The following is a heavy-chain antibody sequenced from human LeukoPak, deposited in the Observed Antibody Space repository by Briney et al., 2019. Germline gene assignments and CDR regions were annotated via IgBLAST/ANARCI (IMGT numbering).Heavy chain of an antibody. CDR1: GSTFSSYG. D-gene: IGHD4-11*01. V-gene: IGHV3-30*18. J-gene: IGHJ4*02. Sequence: GRSLRLSCAASGSTFSSYGMHWVRQAPGKGLEWVAVIWYGGSNKYYADSVKGRFTISRDNSKNTLYLQMNSLRAEDTAVYYCAKGGNDYSVDYWGQGTLVTVSS. CDR3: AKGGNDYSVDY. CDR2: IWYGGSNK.